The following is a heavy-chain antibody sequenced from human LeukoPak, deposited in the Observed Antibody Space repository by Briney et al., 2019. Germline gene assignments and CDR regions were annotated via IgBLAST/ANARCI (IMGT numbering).Heavy chain of an antibody. CDR3: ARPSVLGLVNV. J-gene: IGHJ4*02. V-gene: IGHV4-59*08. D-gene: IGHD3-3*02. CDR2: IYYSGST. Sequence: SETLSLTCTVSGGSISSYYWTWIRQPPGKGLEWIGSIYYSGSTNYNPSLKSRVTISVDTSKNQFSLTLNSVTATDTAVYYCARPSVLGLVNVWGQGILVTVSS. CDR1: GGSISSYY.